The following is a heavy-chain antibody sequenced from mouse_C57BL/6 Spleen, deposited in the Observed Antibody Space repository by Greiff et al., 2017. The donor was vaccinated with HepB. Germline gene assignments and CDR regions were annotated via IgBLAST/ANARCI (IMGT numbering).Heavy chain of an antibody. CDR1: GYTFTDYY. D-gene: IGHD1-3*01. J-gene: IGHJ2*01. CDR2: INPYNGGT. CDR3: ARGPKNYFDY. V-gene: IGHV1-19*01. Sequence: VQLQQSGPVLVKPGASVKMSCKASGYTFTDYYMNWVKQSHGKSLEWIGVINPYNGGTSYNQKFKGKATLTVDKSSSTAYMELNSLTSEDSAVYYCARGPKNYFDYWGQGTTLTVSS.